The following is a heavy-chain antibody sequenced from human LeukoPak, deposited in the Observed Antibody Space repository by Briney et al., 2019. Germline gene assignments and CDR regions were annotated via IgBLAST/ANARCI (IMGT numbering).Heavy chain of an antibody. D-gene: IGHD6-19*01. CDR1: GYTFTGYY. CDR2: INPNSGGT. CDR3: ASTRSSGWYIMDY. V-gene: IGHV1-2*02. J-gene: IGHJ4*02. Sequence: ASVKVSRKASGYTFTGYYMHWVRQAPGQGLEWMGWINPNSGGTNYAQKFQGRVTMTRDTSISTAYMELSRLRSDDTAVYYCASTRSSGWYIMDYWGQGTLVTVSS.